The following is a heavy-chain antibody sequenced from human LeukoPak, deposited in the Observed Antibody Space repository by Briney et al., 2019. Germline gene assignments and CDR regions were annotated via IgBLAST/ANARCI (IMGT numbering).Heavy chain of an antibody. D-gene: IGHD4-17*01. J-gene: IGHJ3*02. V-gene: IGHV3-48*03. CDR2: ISSSANII. CDR1: GFTFSDYA. CDR3: ARDGRTYGDAFDI. Sequence: GGALILCCAASGFTFSDYAMNWVRQAPGKGLEWVSYISSSANIIYYEDSVKGRVTISRDNAKNSLYLQMNSLRAEDTAVYYCARDGRTYGDAFDIWGQGTMVTVSS.